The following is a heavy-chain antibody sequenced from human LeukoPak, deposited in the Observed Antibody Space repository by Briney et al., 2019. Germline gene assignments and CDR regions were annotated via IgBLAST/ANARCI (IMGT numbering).Heavy chain of an antibody. V-gene: IGHV4-59*12. CDR1: GGSISTYY. CDR2: MYYSGST. J-gene: IGHJ4*02. Sequence: PSETLSLTCTVSGGSISTYYWNWIRQSPGKGLEWIGCMYYSGSTNYNPSLKSRVTISVDTSKNQFSLKLSSVTAADTAVYYCAFWSGSYDSWGQGTLVTVSS. CDR3: AFWSGSYDS. D-gene: IGHD1-26*01.